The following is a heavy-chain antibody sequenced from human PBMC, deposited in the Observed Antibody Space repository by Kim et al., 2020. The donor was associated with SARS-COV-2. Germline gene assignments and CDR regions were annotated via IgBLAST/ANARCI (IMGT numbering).Heavy chain of an antibody. CDR2: IWYDGSNK. CDR1: GFTFSSYG. CDR3: ARDRRDFDYYDSSPSGGFDY. V-gene: IGHV3-33*01. D-gene: IGHD3-22*01. J-gene: IGHJ4*02. Sequence: GGSLRLSCAASGFTFSSYGMHWVRQAPGKGLEWVAVIWYDGSNKYYADSVKGRFTISRDNSKNTLYLQMNSLRAEDTAVYYCARDRRDFDYYDSSPSGGFDYWGQGTLVTVSS.